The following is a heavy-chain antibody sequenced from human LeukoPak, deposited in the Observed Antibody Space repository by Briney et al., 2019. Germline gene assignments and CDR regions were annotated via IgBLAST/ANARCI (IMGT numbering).Heavy chain of an antibody. V-gene: IGHV1-18*01. J-gene: IGHJ4*02. CDR1: GHPFYKYG. CDR3: AGNCEGQGVVAAH. D-gene: IGHD6-19*01. Sequence: ASVKASCKVSGHPFYKYGINWVRQAPGQGLEWLGWVSVYNGNTNNVQTLQGRLTMTTDVSTSTAYMELRSLRSDDTAVYYCAGNCEGQGVVAAHWGQGTLVTVSS. CDR2: VSVYNGNT.